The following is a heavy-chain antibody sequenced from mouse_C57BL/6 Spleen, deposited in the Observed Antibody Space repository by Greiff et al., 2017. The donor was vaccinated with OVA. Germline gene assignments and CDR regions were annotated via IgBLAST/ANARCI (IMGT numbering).Heavy chain of an antibody. CDR3: ASSRLRAAMDY. D-gene: IGHD2-2*01. J-gene: IGHJ4*01. Sequence: EVQRVESGAELVKPGASVKLSCTASGFNIKDYYMHWVKQRTEQGLEWIGRIDPEDGETKYAPKFQGKATITADTSSNTAYLQLSSLTSEDTAVYYCASSRLRAAMDYWGQGTSVTVSS. V-gene: IGHV14-2*01. CDR2: IDPEDGET. CDR1: GFNIKDYY.